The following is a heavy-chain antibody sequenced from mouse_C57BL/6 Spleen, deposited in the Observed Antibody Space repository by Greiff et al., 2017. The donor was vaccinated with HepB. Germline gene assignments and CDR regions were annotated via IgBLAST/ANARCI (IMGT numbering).Heavy chain of an antibody. Sequence: QVHVKQPGAELVKPGASVKLSCKASGYTFTSYWMHWVKQRPGQGLEWIGMIHPNSGSTNYNEKLKSKATLTVDKSSSTAYMQLSSLTSEDSAVYYCASPHYYGSSLYYFDYWGQGTTLTASS. CDR2: IHPNSGST. V-gene: IGHV1-64*01. D-gene: IGHD1-1*01. CDR3: ASPHYYGSSLYYFDY. CDR1: GYTFTSYW. J-gene: IGHJ2*01.